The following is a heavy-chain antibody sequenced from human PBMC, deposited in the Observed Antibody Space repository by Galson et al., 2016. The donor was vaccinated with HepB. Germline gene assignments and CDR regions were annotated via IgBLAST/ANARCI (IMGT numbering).Heavy chain of an antibody. CDR3: ARDREGTSWFSGDYDHYGMDV. D-gene: IGHD6-13*01. J-gene: IGHJ6*02. CDR1: GFIFSDFA. V-gene: IGHV3-64*04. CDR2: ISTHGSGT. Sequence: SLRLSCAASGFIFSDFAMHWVRQAPGKGLEYVSTISTHGSGTYYADSVKGRFTISRDNAKNSLYLQMNSLRVEDTAVYFCARDREGTSWFSGDYDHYGMDVWGQGTTVTVSS.